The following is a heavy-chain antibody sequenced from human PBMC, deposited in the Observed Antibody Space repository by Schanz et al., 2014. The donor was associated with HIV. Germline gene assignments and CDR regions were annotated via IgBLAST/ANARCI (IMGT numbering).Heavy chain of an antibody. V-gene: IGHV3-33*01. CDR2: IWYDGSNT. Sequence: QVQLVQSGGGVVHPGRSLRLSCAASGFNFGSYGMHWGRQAPGKGLEWVEIIWYDGSNTFYADSVKGRFTISRDNPKNTLYLQMNSLRAEDTALYYCARDSVAGEYYHYGMDVWGQGTAVTVSS. CDR3: ARDSVAGEYYHYGMDV. J-gene: IGHJ6*02. D-gene: IGHD2-21*01. CDR1: GFNFGSYG.